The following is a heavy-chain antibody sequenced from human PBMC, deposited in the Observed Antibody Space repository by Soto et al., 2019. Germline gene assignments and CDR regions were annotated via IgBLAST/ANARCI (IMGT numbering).Heavy chain of an antibody. CDR1: GFTFSSYA. CDR3: YITIFGVVTTQLDY. Sequence: LGLSCSAAGFTFSSYAMHWVRQAPGKGLEYVSAISSNGGSTYYADSVKGRFTISRDNSKNTLYLQMSSLRAEDTAVYYCYITIFGVVTTQLDYWGQGTLVTVSS. J-gene: IGHJ4*02. D-gene: IGHD3-3*01. V-gene: IGHV3-64D*06. CDR2: ISSNGGST.